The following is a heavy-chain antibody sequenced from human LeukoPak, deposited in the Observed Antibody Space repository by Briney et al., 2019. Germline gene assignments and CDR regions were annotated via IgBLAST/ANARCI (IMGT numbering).Heavy chain of an antibody. Sequence: GGSLRLSCAASGFTFSSYVMNWVRQAPGKGLEWVSSISRSSNYKYYADSVKGRFTISRDNAKNSLYLQMNSLRAEDTALYYCASSRYDSSGYYGIIGYWGQGTLVTVSS. V-gene: IGHV3-21*01. D-gene: IGHD3-22*01. CDR1: GFTFSSYV. J-gene: IGHJ4*02. CDR3: ASSRYDSSGYYGIIGY. CDR2: ISRSSNYK.